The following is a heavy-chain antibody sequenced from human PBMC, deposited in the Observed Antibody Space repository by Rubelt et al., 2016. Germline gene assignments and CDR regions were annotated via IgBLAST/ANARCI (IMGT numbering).Heavy chain of an antibody. CDR2: FYSPETT. V-gene: IGHV4-39*01. J-gene: IGHJ5*02. CDR3: EAHGTLLRWFYP. D-gene: IGHD1-26*01. CDR1: GESINNNDYY. Sequence: QLQLQESGPGLVKPSETLSLTCTVPGESINNNDYYWGWIRQPPGKGLEWIGSFYSPETTYSNPSLESRVTLSVDMSKNPFSLNASSRTGADAAVEYCEAHGTLLRWFYPWGQGTQVTVSS.